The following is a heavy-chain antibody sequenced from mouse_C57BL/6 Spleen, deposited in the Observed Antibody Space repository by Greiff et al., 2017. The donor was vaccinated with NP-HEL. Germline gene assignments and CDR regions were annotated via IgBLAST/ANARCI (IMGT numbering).Heavy chain of an antibody. CDR3: ARDDGSSPGAMDY. V-gene: IGHV5-16*01. CDR1: GFTFSDYY. D-gene: IGHD1-1*01. CDR2: INYDGSST. J-gene: IGHJ4*01. Sequence: EVKLMESEGGLVQPGSSMKLSCTASGFTFSDYYMAWVRQVPEKGLEWVANINYDGSSTYYLDSLKSRFIISRDNAKNILYLQMSSLKSEDTATYYCARDDGSSPGAMDYWGQGTSVTVSS.